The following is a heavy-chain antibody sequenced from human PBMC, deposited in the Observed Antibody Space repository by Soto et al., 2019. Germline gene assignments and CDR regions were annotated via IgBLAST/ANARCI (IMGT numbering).Heavy chain of an antibody. CDR1: GGSISSGDYY. Sequence: KSSETLSLTCTVSGGSISSGDYYWSWIRQPPGKGLEWIGYIYYSGTTYYNPSLKSRVTISVDTSKNQFSLKLSSVTAADTAVYYCAGSWGFYYFDYWGQGTLVTVSS. CDR2: IYYSGTT. J-gene: IGHJ4*02. D-gene: IGHD7-27*01. CDR3: AGSWGFYYFDY. V-gene: IGHV4-30-4*02.